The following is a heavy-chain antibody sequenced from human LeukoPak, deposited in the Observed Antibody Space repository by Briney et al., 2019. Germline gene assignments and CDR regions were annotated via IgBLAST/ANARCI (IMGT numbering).Heavy chain of an antibody. J-gene: IGHJ3*02. V-gene: IGHV4-38-2*01. CDR3: ARHGGEDSSGYRAFDI. Sequence: PSETLSLTCAVSGYSISSGYYWGWIRQPPGKGLEWIGSIYHSGSTYYNPSLKSRVTISVDTSKNQFSLKLSSVTAADTAVYYCARHGGEDSSGYRAFDIWGQGTMVTVSS. CDR1: GYSISSGYY. D-gene: IGHD3-22*01. CDR2: IYHSGST.